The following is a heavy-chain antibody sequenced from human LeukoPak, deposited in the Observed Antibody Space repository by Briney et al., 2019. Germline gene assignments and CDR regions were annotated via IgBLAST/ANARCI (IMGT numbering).Heavy chain of an antibody. J-gene: IGHJ2*01. Sequence: PSETLSLTCTVSGGSISSYYWSWIRQPPGKGLEWIGYIYYSGSTNYNPSLKSRVTISVDTSKNQFSLKLSSVTAADTAVYYCARRPPPVIANYWYFDLWGRGTLVTVSS. CDR1: GGSISSYY. CDR2: IYYSGST. D-gene: IGHD3-10*01. CDR3: ARRPPPVIANYWYFDL. V-gene: IGHV4-59*08.